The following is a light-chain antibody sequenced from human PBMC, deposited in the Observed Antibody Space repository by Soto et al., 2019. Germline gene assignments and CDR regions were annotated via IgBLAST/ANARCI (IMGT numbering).Light chain of an antibody. CDR2: WAS. Sequence: DIVMTQSPDSLAVSLGERATINCKSSQSVLYSSNNKNYLAWYQQKPGQPPKLLIYWASTRESGVPDRFSGSGSGIDFTLTISSLQAEDVAVYYCQQYYSTLLTFGGGTKVEIK. J-gene: IGKJ4*01. CDR3: QQYYSTLLT. V-gene: IGKV4-1*01. CDR1: QSVLYSSNNKNY.